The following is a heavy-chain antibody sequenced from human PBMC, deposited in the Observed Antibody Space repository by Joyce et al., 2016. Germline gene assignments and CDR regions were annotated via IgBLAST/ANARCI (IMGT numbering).Heavy chain of an antibody. J-gene: IGHJ6*02. Sequence: EVQLVESGGGLVKPGGSLKISCAASVFMFSTSSMSCFRQAPGKGLEWVSAISGDRRFIFHADSVRGRFTVSRDNAENSLYLQMKSLRVEDTAVYFCARGGLVYDYSMDVWGQGTTVIVSS. CDR3: ARGGLVYDYSMDV. V-gene: IGHV3-21*02. CDR1: VFMFSTSS. D-gene: IGHD2-21*01. CDR2: ISGDRRFI.